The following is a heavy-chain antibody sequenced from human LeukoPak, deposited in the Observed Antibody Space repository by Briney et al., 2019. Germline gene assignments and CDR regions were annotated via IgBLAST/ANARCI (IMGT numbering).Heavy chain of an antibody. D-gene: IGHD2-21*01. CDR1: DGSISSSSYY. CDR3: ARGGGRIPAY. V-gene: IGHV4-61*01. Sequence: KPSETLSLTCTVSDGSISSSSYYWSWIRQPPGKGLEWIGYIYYSGSTNYNPSLKSRVTLSVDTSKNQFSLKLSSVTAADTAVYYCARGGGRIPAYWGQGTLVTVSS. CDR2: IYYSGST. J-gene: IGHJ4*02.